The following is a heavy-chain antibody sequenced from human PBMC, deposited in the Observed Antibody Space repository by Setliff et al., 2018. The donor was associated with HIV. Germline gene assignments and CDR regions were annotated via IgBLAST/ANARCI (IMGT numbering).Heavy chain of an antibody. CDR1: GVSISGHF. D-gene: IGHD2-8*02. V-gene: IGHV4-4*09. J-gene: IGHJ4*02. CDR2: IYTSGTT. CDR3: ARLIHTGLLYFDY. Sequence: PSETLSLTCFASGVSISGHFWGWIRQPPGKGLEWIGYIYTSGTTEYNPSLDSRVTISVDTSRDQFSLNLRSVTAADTALYFCARLIHTGLLYFDYWGLGRLGTV.